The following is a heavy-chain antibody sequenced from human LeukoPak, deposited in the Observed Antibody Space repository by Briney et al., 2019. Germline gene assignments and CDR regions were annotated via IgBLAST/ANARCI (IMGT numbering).Heavy chain of an antibody. CDR2: ISGSGAST. V-gene: IGHV3-23*01. Sequence: PGGSLRLPCAASGFSFSSSAMSWVRQAPGKGLEWVSAISGSGASTYYADSVKGHFTISRDNSKNTLYLQMNSLRAEDTAVYYCAKAASVRGVHYYFDYWGQGTLVTVSS. CDR1: GFSFSSSA. D-gene: IGHD3-10*01. J-gene: IGHJ4*02. CDR3: AKAASVRGVHYYFDY.